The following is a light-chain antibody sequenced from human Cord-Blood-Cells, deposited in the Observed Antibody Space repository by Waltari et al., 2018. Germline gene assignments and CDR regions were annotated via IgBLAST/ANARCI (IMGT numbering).Light chain of an antibody. CDR1: ALPKQY. CDR3: QSADSSGTYWV. V-gene: IGLV3-25*03. CDR2: KDR. Sequence: SYELTQPPSVSVSPGKTARITCPGDALPKQYAYWYQQKPGQALVLVIYKDRERPSGIPERFSGSSSGTTVTLTISGVQAEDEADYYCQSADSSGTYWVFGGGTKLTVL. J-gene: IGLJ3*02.